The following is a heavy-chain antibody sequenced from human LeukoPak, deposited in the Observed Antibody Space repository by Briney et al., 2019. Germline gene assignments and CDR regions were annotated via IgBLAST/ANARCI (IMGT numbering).Heavy chain of an antibody. CDR2: ISSRSSYI. D-gene: IGHD6-19*01. J-gene: IGHJ6*03. Sequence: GGSLRLSCAGSGFTFSRHNMNWFRQAPGKGLERVSSISSRSSYIFYADSVKGRFTISRDNAKNSLYLQMNSLGAEDTAVYYCARDAQWPVPEGYYYYMDVWGKGTTVTVSS. CDR3: ARDAQWPVPEGYYYYMDV. V-gene: IGHV3-21*01. CDR1: GFTFSRHN.